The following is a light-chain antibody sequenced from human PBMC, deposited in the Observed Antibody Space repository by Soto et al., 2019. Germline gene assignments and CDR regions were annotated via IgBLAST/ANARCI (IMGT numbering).Light chain of an antibody. CDR3: QQYNNWPRT. J-gene: IGKJ1*01. CDR2: GAS. CDR1: QAVSSN. V-gene: IGKV3-15*01. Sequence: TQCPGTLSSSPGERATLSCRASQAVSSNYLAWYQQKPGQAPRLLIYGASTRATGIPARFSGSGSGTEFTLTISSLQSEDFAVYYCQQYNNWPRTFGQGTKVDIK.